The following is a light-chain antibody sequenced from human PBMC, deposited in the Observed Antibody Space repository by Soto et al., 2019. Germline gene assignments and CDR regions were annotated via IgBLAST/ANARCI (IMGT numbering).Light chain of an antibody. CDR3: SSYARSNMVV. V-gene: IGLV2-8*01. CDR2: EVT. CDR1: SSDVGGYNF. Sequence: QSVLTQPPSASGSPGQSVTISCTGTSSDVGGYNFVSWYQQHPGKAPKLIIYEVTQRPSGVPDRFSGSNSGNTASLTVSGLQAEDEADYYCSSYARSNMVVFGTGTKLTVL. J-gene: IGLJ1*01.